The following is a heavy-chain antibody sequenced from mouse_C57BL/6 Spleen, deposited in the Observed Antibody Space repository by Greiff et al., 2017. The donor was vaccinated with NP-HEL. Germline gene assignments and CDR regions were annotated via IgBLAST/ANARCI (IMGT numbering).Heavy chain of an antibody. D-gene: IGHD2-12*01. CDR2: INPYNGGT. J-gene: IGHJ4*01. V-gene: IGHV1-19*01. CDR3: ASVTGGAMDY. CDR1: GYTFTDYY. Sequence: VQLKQSGPVLVKPGASVKMSCKASGYTFTDYYMNWVKQSHGKSLEWIGVINPYNGGTSYNQKFKGKATLTVDKSSSTAYMELNSLTSEDSAVYYCASVTGGAMDYWGQGTSVTVSS.